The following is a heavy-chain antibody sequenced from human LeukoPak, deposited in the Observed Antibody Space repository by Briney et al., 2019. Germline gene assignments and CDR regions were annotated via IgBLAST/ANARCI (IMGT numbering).Heavy chain of an antibody. D-gene: IGHD1-14*01. V-gene: IGHV1-46*01. CDR2: INPSGGST. CDR1: GYTFTSYY. Sequence: ASVKVSCKASGYTFTSYYMHWVRQAPGQGLEWMGIINPSGGSTSYAQKFQGRVTMTRNTSISTAYMELSSLRSEDTAVYYCASLPRYNRNPYYYYGMDVWGQGTTVTVSS. J-gene: IGHJ6*02. CDR3: ASLPRYNRNPYYYYGMDV.